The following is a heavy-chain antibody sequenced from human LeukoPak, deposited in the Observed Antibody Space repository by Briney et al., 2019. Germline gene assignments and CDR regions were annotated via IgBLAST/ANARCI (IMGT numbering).Heavy chain of an antibody. CDR3: ARVTLGSWYFDL. V-gene: IGHV1-18*01. J-gene: IGHJ2*01. CDR2: ISTYNGNT. Sequence: ASVKVSCKASGYTFTTYAISWVRQAPGQGLEWMGWISTYNGNTSYAQKFQGRVTLTTDTSTSTAYMDLRSLRSDDTAVYHCARVTLGSWYFDLWGRGTLVTVSS. CDR1: GYTFTTYA. D-gene: IGHD2-15*01.